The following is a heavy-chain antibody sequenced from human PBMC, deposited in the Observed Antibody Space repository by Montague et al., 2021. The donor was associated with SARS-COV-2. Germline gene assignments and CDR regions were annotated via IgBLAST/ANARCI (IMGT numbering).Heavy chain of an antibody. Sequence: SETLSLACTVSGGSISSSSYYWGWIRQPPGKGLEWIGSIFYSGSTDYNPSLKSRVTISVDTSKNQFSLKLSSVTAADTAVYYCASTVRAQVYYFDYWGQGTLVTVPS. CDR2: IFYSGST. CDR1: GGSISSSSYY. J-gene: IGHJ4*02. D-gene: IGHD3-10*01. V-gene: IGHV4-39*01. CDR3: ASTVRAQVYYFDY.